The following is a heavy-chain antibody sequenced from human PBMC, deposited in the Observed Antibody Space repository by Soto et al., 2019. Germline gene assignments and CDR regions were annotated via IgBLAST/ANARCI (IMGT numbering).Heavy chain of an antibody. D-gene: IGHD5-18*01. J-gene: IGHJ4*02. CDR1: GDSISSYY. CDR2: IYYSGST. CDR3: ARHYGYGYARD. V-gene: IGHV4-59*08. Sequence: SETLSLTCTVSGDSISSYYWSWIRQPPGKGLEWIGYIYYSGSTNYNPSLKSRVTISVDTSKNQFSLKLSSVTAADTAVYYCARHYGYGYARDWGQGTLVTVSS.